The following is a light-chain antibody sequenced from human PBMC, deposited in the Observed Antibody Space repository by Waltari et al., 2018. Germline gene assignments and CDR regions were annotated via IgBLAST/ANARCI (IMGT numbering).Light chain of an antibody. CDR2: YDS. CDR3: QVWDSSSDHPL. CDR1: NIGSKS. V-gene: IGLV3-21*04. J-gene: IGLJ2*01. Sequence: SYVLTQPPSVSVAPGKTARITCGGNNIGSKSVHGYQQKPGQAPVLVIYYDSDRPSGIPERFSGSISGNTATLTISRVEAGDEADYYCQVWDSSSDHPLFGGGTKLTVL.